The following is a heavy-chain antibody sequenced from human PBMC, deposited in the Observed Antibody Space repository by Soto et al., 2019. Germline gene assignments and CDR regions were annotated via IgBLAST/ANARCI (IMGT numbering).Heavy chain of an antibody. Sequence: QVHLVQSGAEVKKPGASVKVSCKGSGYTFTSYGITWVRQAPGQGLEWMGWISAHNGNTNYAQKLQGRVTVTRDTSRSTAYMELRGLGSDDTAVYYCARGRYGDYWGQGALVTVSS. V-gene: IGHV1-18*01. CDR2: ISAHNGNT. J-gene: IGHJ4*02. CDR1: GYTFTSYG. D-gene: IGHD1-1*01. CDR3: ARGRYGDY.